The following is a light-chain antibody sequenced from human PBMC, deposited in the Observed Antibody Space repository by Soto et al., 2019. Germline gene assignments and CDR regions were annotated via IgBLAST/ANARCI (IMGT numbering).Light chain of an antibody. CDR2: EVN. CDR3: SAYRSSTTLV. CDR1: SSDVGGYNS. Sequence: QSALTQPASVSGSPGQSITISCTGTSSDVGGYNSVSWYQQHPGKAPKLINEVNYRPVGVSNGFSGSKSGNTASLTISGLQAEDEADYYCSAYRSSTTLVFGGGTKVTFL. J-gene: IGLJ2*01. V-gene: IGLV2-14*01.